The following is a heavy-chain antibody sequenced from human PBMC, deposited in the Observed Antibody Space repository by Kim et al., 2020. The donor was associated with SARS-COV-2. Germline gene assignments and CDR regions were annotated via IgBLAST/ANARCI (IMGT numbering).Heavy chain of an antibody. J-gene: IGHJ5*02. V-gene: IGHV3-30-3*01. Sequence: GGSLRLSCAASGFTFSSYAMHWVRQAPGKGLEWVAVISYDGSNKYYADSVKGRFTISRDNSKNTLYLQMNSLRAEDTAVYYCARDCERLILKLLWFGVFDPWGQGTLVTVSS. CDR2: ISYDGSNK. CDR3: ARDCERLILKLLWFGVFDP. D-gene: IGHD3-10*01. CDR1: GFTFSSYA.